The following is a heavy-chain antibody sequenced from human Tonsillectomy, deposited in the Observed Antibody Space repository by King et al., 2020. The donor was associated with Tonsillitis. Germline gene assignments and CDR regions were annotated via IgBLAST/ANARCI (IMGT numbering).Heavy chain of an antibody. CDR1: GFTFDDYA. J-gene: IGHJ4*02. CDR2: ITWNSGNI. V-gene: IGHV3-9*01. CDR3: AKNINADGHNPFDY. D-gene: IGHD5-24*01. Sequence: VQLVESGGGLVQPGRSLRLSCAASGFTFDDYAMHWVRQAPGKGLVWVSGITWNSGNIGYADSVKGRFTISRDNAKNSLYLQMNSLRTEDTALYYCAKNINADGHNPFDYWGQGTLVTVSS.